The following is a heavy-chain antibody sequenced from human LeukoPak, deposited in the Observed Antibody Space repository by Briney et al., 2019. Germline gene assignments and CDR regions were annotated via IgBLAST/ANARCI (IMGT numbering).Heavy chain of an antibody. V-gene: IGHV4-59*01. CDR1: GGSISSYY. CDR3: AVGWDGCSSTSCPLGY. D-gene: IGHD2-2*01. CDR2: IYYSGST. Sequence: SETLSLTCTVSGGSISSYYWSWIRQPPGKGLEWIGYIYYSGSTNYNPSLKSRVTISVDTSKNQFSLKLSSVTAADTAVYYCAVGWDGCSSTSCPLGYWGQGTLVTVSS. J-gene: IGHJ4*02.